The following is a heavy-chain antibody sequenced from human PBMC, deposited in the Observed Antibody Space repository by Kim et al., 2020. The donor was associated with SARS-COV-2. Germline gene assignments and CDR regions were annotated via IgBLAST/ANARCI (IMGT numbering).Heavy chain of an antibody. D-gene: IGHD3-10*01. Sequence: GESLKISCKGSGYSFSNYWIGWVRQMPGKGLEYMAIIYPGNYETRYSPSSQGQVTISADKSISTASLQGSSLKASDTAIYYCARLQSGSSTHSYYYYMD. CDR1: GYSFSNYW. CDR2: IYPGNYET. CDR3: ARLQSGSSTHSYYYYMD. J-gene: IGHJ6*03. V-gene: IGHV5-51*01.